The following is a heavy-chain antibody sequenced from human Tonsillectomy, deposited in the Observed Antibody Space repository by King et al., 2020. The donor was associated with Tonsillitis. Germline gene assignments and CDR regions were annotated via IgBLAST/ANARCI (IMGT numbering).Heavy chain of an antibody. J-gene: IGHJ6*02. CDR1: GFTFNSYA. CDR2: ISGRGGSS. V-gene: IGHV3-23*04. CDR3: AKGGSTSAYDYYYYYYGMDV. Sequence: VQLVESGGGLVQPGGSLRLSCAASGFTFNSYAITWVRQAPGKGLEWVSAISGRGGSSYYADSVRGRFTISRDSSKNTLYLQMNSLRAEDTAVYYCAKGGSTSAYDYYYYYYGMDVWGQGTTVTVSS. D-gene: IGHD2-2*01.